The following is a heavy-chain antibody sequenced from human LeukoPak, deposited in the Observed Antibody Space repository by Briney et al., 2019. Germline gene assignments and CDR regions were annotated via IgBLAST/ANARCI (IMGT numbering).Heavy chain of an antibody. CDR1: GFTFSTYA. V-gene: IGHV3-30-3*01. D-gene: IGHD6-13*01. CDR2: ITYDGSKE. CDR3: AKDLSQQLPRGFDY. Sequence: PGGSLRLSCAASGFTFSTYAMHWVRQAPGKGPEWVALITYDGSKEYYADSVKGRFTISRDNSKNTLYLQMNSLRAEDTAVYYCAKDLSQQLPRGFDYWGQGTLVTVSS. J-gene: IGHJ4*02.